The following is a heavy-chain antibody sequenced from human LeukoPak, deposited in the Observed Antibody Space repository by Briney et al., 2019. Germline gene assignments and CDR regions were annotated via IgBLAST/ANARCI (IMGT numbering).Heavy chain of an antibody. Sequence: PGGSLRLSCAASGFTFGNSWVHWVRQAPGKGLVWVSLINADGSTATYADSVKGRFTISRDNDRNTLSLQMNSLTIEDTAVYYCVVVVEPPDSDGFDVWGQGTLITVSS. CDR3: VVVVEPPDSDGFDV. J-gene: IGHJ3*01. D-gene: IGHD1-14*01. CDR2: INADGSTA. CDR1: GFTFGNSW. V-gene: IGHV3-74*01.